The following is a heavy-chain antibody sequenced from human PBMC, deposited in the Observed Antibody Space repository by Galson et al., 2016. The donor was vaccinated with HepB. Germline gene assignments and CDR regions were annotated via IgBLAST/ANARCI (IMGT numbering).Heavy chain of an antibody. D-gene: IGHD6-19*01. J-gene: IGHJ4*02. V-gene: IGHV4-61*02. Sequence: TLSLTCTVSGGSINSGNYYWSWIRQPAGKGLEWIGRIYGSGNTNNNPSLKSRVTMPVDTSKNRFSLRLTSVTAADTAVYYCARVTVSSGWSIDYWGQGTLVTVSS. CDR3: ARVTVSSGWSIDY. CDR1: GGSINSGNYY. CDR2: IYGSGNT.